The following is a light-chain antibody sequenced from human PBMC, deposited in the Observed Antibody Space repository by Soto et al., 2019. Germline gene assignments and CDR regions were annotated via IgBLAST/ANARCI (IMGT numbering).Light chain of an antibody. CDR1: QSISSW. V-gene: IGKV1-5*01. J-gene: IGKJ2*01. Sequence: DIQMTQSPSTLSASVGDRVTITCRASQSISSWLAWYQQKPVKAPKLLIYDASSLESGVPSRFSGSGSGTEFTLTISSLQPDDFATSYCQQYNSYSYTVGQGTKLEIK. CDR3: QQYNSYSYT. CDR2: DAS.